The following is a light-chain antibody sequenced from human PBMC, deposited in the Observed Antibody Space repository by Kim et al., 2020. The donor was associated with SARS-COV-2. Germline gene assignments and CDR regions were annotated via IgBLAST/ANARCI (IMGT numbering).Light chain of an antibody. CDR2: GKN. CDR1: SLRSYY. J-gene: IGLJ1*01. Sequence: ALGQTVRSTCQGDSLRSYYASWYQQKPGQAPVLVIYGKNNRPSGIPDRFSGSSSGNTASLTITGAQAEDEADYYCNSRDSSGNHLVFGTGTKVTV. CDR3: NSRDSSGNHLV. V-gene: IGLV3-19*01.